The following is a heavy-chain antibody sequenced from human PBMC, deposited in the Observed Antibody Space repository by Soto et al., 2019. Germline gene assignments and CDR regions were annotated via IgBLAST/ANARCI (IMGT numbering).Heavy chain of an antibody. D-gene: IGHD1-26*01. CDR3: ARSALVGATVFDY. CDR2: ISAYNGNT. CDR1: GYTFTSYG. J-gene: IGHJ4*02. V-gene: IGHV1-18*01. Sequence: ASVKVSCKASGYTFTSYGISWLRQAPGQGLEWMGWISAYNGNTKYSQKFQGRVTITRDTSASTAYMELSSLRSEDTAVYYCARSALVGATVFDYWGQGTLVTVSS.